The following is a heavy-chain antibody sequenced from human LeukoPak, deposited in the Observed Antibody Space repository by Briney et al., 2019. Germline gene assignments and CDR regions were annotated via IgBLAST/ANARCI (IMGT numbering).Heavy chain of an antibody. V-gene: IGHV4-59*08. D-gene: IGHD3-10*01. CDR1: GGSISSYY. CDR2: IYYSGST. CDR3: ASTFGELYYGMGV. Sequence: SETLSLTCTVSGGSISSYYWSWIRQPPGKGLEWIGYIYYSGSTNYNPSLKSRVTISVDTSKNQFSLKLSSVTAADTAVYYCASTFGELYYGMGVWGQGTTVTVSS. J-gene: IGHJ6*02.